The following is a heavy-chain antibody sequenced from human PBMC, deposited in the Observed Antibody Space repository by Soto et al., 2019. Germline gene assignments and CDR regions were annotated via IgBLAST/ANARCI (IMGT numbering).Heavy chain of an antibody. J-gene: IGHJ4*02. CDR1: EFPFSSHG. CDR3: AREQGYGWYRVADY. CDR2: FSYDGINK. V-gene: IGHV3-30*03. Sequence: QVQLVESGGGVFQPGGSLPLSCAASEFPFSSHGMHWVRLAPGRGLEWVAVFSYDGINKHYGDSVKGRFTISRDNSKNTVSLQMNSLRVEDTAVYYCAREQGYGWYRVADYWGQGTLVTVSS. D-gene: IGHD6-19*01.